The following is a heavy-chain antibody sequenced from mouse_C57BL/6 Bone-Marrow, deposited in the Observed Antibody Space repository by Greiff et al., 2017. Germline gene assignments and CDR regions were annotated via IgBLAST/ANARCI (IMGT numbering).Heavy chain of an antibody. Sequence: EVQGVESGGGLVKPGGSLKLSCAASGFTFSSYAMSWVRQTPEKRLEWVATISDGGSYTYYPDNVKGRFTISRDNAKNNRYLQMSHRKSEETAMYYCARGLRSLDYWGQGTTLTVSS. CDR3: ARGLRSLDY. D-gene: IGHD1-1*01. CDR1: GFTFSSYA. CDR2: ISDGGSYT. V-gene: IGHV5-4*01. J-gene: IGHJ2*01.